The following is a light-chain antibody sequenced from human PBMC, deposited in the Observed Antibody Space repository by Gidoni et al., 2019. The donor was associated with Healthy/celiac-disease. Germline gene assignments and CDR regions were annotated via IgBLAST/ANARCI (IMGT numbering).Light chain of an antibody. J-gene: IGLJ3*02. CDR3: QSYDSSLSGSV. V-gene: IGLV1-40*01. CDR2: GNS. Sequence: QSVLTQPPSVSGAPGQRVTISCPGSSCNIGAGYDVHGYQQLPGTAPKLLIYGNSNRPSGVPDRFTGSKSGTSASLASTGRQAEDEADYYCQSYDSSLSGSVFGGGTKLTVL. CDR1: SCNIGAGYD.